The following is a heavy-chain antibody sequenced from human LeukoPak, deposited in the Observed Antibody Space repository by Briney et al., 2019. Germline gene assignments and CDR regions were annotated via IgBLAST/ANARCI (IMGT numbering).Heavy chain of an antibody. Sequence: GGSLRLSCAASGFTLSNYAMHWVRQAPGKGLEWVANIKYDGSENYYVASVKGRFTISRDNAKKSLSLQMNSLRAEDTAVYYCAKYHYGSGTSLGYWGQGTLVTVSS. V-gene: IGHV3-7*01. CDR1: GFTLSNYA. CDR2: IKYDGSEN. CDR3: AKYHYGSGTSLGY. D-gene: IGHD3-10*01. J-gene: IGHJ4*02.